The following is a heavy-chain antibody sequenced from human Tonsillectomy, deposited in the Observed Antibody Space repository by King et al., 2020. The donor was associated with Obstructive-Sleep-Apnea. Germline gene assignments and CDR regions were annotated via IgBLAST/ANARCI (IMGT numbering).Heavy chain of an antibody. CDR1: GGTFSSYA. J-gene: IGHJ6*02. Sequence: QIQLVQSGAEVKKPGSSVKVSCKASGGTFSSYAISWVRQAPGQGLEWMGGIIPILGIANYAQKFQGRVTITADKSTSTAYMELSSLRSADPAVYYCARAPMGRGVIITPLYYYGMDVWGQGTTVTVSS. CDR3: ARAPMGRGVIITPLYYYGMDV. D-gene: IGHD3-10*01. V-gene: IGHV1-69*10. CDR2: IIPILGIA.